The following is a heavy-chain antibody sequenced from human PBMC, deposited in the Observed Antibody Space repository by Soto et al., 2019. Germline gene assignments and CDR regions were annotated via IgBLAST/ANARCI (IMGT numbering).Heavy chain of an antibody. CDR2: IYYSGST. CDR1: GGSVSSGSYY. V-gene: IGHV4-61*01. D-gene: IGHD2-8*01. Sequence: SETLSLSCIVSGGSVSSGSYYWSWIRQPPGKGLEWIGYIYYSGSTNYNPSLKSRVTISVDTSKNQFSLKLSSVTAADTAVYYCAREYGVNWFDPWGQGTLVTVSS. J-gene: IGHJ5*02. CDR3: AREYGVNWFDP.